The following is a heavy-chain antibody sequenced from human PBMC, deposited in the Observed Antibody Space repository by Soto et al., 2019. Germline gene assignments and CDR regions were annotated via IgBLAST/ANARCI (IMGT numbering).Heavy chain of an antibody. D-gene: IGHD1-20*01. Sequence: EVQLVESGGGLVKPGGSLRLSCAASGFTLSAYNMNWVRQAPGKGVELVSSISNGSTYISYAGSVKGRFTISRDDAKSSLYLQMNSLRGEDTAVYYCTREVTGTDYYCYSMDVGGKGTTVTVSS. CDR2: ISNGSTYI. J-gene: IGHJ6*03. CDR3: TREVTGTDYYCYSMDV. V-gene: IGHV3-21*01. CDR1: GFTLSAYN.